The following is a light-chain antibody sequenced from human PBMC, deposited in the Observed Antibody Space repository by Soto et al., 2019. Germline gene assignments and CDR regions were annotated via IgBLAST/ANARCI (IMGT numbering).Light chain of an antibody. CDR1: QNLGTLY. V-gene: IGKV3-15*01. CDR2: GAS. CDR3: QQYNNWPPGIT. Sequence: EIVLTQSPGTLSLSPGESGTLSCRASQNLGTLYLAWFQQKSGQAPRLLIYGASTRATGIPARFSGSGSGTEFTLTISSLQSEDFAVYYCQQYNNWPPGITFGQGTRLEIK. J-gene: IGKJ5*01.